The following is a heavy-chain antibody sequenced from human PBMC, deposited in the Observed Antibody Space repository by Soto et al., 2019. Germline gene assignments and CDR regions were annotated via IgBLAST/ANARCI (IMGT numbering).Heavy chain of an antibody. CDR3: AREGPATIAADLSWFDP. CDR2: IYHSGNT. CDR1: GGSINSSNW. Sequence: QVQLQESGPGLVKPSGTLSLTCAVSGGSINSSNWWTWVRQPPGKGLEWIGNIYHSGNTNYNPSLKSRLSMSVDKSQNQFSLRLSSVTAADTAIYYCAREGPATIAADLSWFDPWGQGTLVTVSS. D-gene: IGHD6-13*01. V-gene: IGHV4-4*02. J-gene: IGHJ5*02.